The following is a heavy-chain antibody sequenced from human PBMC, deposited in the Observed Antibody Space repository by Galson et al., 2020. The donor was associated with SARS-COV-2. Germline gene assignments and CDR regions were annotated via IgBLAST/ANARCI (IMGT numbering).Heavy chain of an antibody. V-gene: IGHV3-9*01. CDR1: GFKFDDYA. CDR3: AKGFNYGSGNFDD. Sequence: GGSLRLSCAASGFKFDDYAMHWVRQVPGKGLEWVSGLSWHSERIGYASSVMGRFTISRDNAKSSLYLQMNSLRPDDTALYYCAKGFNYGSGNFDDWGQGTQVIVS. D-gene: IGHD3-10*01. J-gene: IGHJ4*02. CDR2: LSWHSERI.